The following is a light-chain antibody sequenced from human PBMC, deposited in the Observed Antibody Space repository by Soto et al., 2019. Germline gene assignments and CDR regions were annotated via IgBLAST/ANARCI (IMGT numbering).Light chain of an antibody. J-gene: IGLJ1*01. CDR2: EVS. CDR3: CSSGD. CDR1: SSDIGSYNP. Sequence: ALTQPASVSGSPGQTITISCTGTSSDIGSYNPVSWYQQHPGKAPKLRIYEVSERPSGASPRFSGSKSGNTASLTISGLQAADEADYYCCSSGDFGTGTKVTAL. V-gene: IGLV2-23*02.